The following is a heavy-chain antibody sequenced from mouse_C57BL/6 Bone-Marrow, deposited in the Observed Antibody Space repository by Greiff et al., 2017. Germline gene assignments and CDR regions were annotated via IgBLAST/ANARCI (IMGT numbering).Heavy chain of an antibody. J-gene: IGHJ2*01. V-gene: IGHV1-59*01. CDR2: IDPSDSYT. CDR3: ARGYDGPY. Sequence: QVQLQQPGAELVRPGTSVKLSCKASGYTFTSYWMHWVKQRPGQGLEWIGVIDPSDSYTNNNQKFKGKATLTVDTSSSTAYMQLSSLTSEDSAVYYCARGYDGPYWGQGTTLTVSS. CDR1: GYTFTSYW. D-gene: IGHD2-3*01.